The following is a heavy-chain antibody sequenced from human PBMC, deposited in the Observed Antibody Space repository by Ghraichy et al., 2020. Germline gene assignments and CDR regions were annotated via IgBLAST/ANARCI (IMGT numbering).Heavy chain of an antibody. Sequence: GEGRGGVSGTRGRDGATYYADAVKGRFTVSRDNSKDTLFLQMNSLRAEDTAVYYCAKGSYSSVWYLFDYWGQGTLVTVSS. CDR2: TRGRDGAT. V-gene: IGHV3-23*01. CDR3: AKGSYSSVWYLFDY. J-gene: IGHJ4*02. D-gene: IGHD6-19*01.